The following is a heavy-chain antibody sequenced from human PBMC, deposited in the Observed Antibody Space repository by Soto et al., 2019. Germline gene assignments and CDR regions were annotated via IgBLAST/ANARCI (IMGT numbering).Heavy chain of an antibody. CDR3: ARQTTFSGLFDY. D-gene: IGHD1-26*01. J-gene: IGHJ4*02. CDR2: ISSSSSTT. Sequence: SCAASGFTFSSYSMNWVRQAPGKGLEWVSYISSSSSTTYYADSVKGRFTISRHNSKNTLYLQMNSLRAEDTAVYYCARQTTFSGLFDYWGQGTLVTVSS. V-gene: IGHV3-48*01. CDR1: GFTFSSYS.